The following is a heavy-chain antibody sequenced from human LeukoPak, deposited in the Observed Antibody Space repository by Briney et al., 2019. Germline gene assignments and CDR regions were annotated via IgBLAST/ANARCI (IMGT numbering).Heavy chain of an antibody. CDR2: INPSGGST. V-gene: IGHV1-46*01. CDR3: ARDGTGAPGWFDP. Sequence: ASVKVSCKASGYTFTSYYMHWVRQAPGQGLEWMGIINPSGGSTSYAQKFQGRVTMTRDTSTSTVYMELSSLRSEDTAVYYCARDGTGAPGWFDPWGQGTLVTVSA. J-gene: IGHJ5*02. CDR1: GYTFTSYY. D-gene: IGHD1-14*01.